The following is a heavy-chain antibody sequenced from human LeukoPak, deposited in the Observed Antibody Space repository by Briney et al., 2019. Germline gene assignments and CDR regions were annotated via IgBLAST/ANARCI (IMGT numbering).Heavy chain of an antibody. Sequence: SQTLSLTCTVSGGPINSGGYYWSWIRQHPGKGLEWIGYISYTGSRYYNPSLKSRVTISIDTSKNQFSLNLTSVTAADTAVYYCARDLGSDGFNLRNLFDPWGQGTLVTVSS. D-gene: IGHD5-24*01. V-gene: IGHV4-31*03. CDR2: ISYTGSR. CDR3: ARDLGSDGFNLRNLFDP. J-gene: IGHJ5*02. CDR1: GGPINSGGYY.